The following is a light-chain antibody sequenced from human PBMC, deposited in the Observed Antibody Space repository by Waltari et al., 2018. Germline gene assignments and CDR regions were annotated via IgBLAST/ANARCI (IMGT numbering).Light chain of an antibody. V-gene: IGLV2-11*01. CDR2: DVT. Sequence: SALTQPRSVSGSPGQSVTISCTGTTSDVGGYNSVSWYPHHPGKAPKLMIFDVTQRPSGVPDRFSGSKSANTASLTISGLQAEDEADYYCCSFAGTYTWVFGGGTKVTVL. CDR3: CSFAGTYTWV. J-gene: IGLJ3*02. CDR1: TSDVGGYNS.